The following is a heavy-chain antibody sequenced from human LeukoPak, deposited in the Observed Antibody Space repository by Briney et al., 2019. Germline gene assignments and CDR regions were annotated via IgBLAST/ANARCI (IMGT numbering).Heavy chain of an antibody. Sequence: PGGSLRLSCAASGFTFGSYAMYWVRQAPGKGLEWVSGISGSGGSTFYADSVKGRFTISRDNSENTVYLQMNSLRAEDTAVYFCVRDGDDFNFDYWGQGSLVPVSS. CDR3: VRDGDDFNFDY. J-gene: IGHJ4*02. D-gene: IGHD5-24*01. CDR1: GFTFGSYA. V-gene: IGHV3-23*01. CDR2: ISGSGGST.